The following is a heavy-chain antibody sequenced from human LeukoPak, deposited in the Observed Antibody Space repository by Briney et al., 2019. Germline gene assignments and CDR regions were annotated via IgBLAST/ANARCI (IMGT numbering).Heavy chain of an antibody. Sequence: ASVKVSCKASGYTFTSYGISWVRQAPGQGLEWMGWISAYNGNTNYAQKLQGRVTMTTDTSTSTAYMELRSLRSDDTAVYYCARDFRDAYCGGDCYYYYGMDLWGQGTTVTVSS. D-gene: IGHD2-21*02. V-gene: IGHV1-18*01. CDR3: ARDFRDAYCGGDCYYYYGMDL. J-gene: IGHJ6*02. CDR1: GYTFTSYG. CDR2: ISAYNGNT.